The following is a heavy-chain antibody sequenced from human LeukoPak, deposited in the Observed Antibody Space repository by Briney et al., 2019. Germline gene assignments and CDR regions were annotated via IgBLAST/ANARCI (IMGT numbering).Heavy chain of an antibody. CDR1: GYTFTSYG. J-gene: IGHJ4*02. D-gene: IGHD4-17*01. CDR2: ISAYNGNT. Sequence: ASVKVSCKASGYTFTSYGFSWVRQAPGQGLEWMGWISAYNGNTNYAQKLQGRVTMTTDTYTSTAYMELRSLRSDDTAVYYCARESDPDYYGDYAWFDYWGQGTLVTVSS. CDR3: ARESDPDYYGDYAWFDY. V-gene: IGHV1-18*01.